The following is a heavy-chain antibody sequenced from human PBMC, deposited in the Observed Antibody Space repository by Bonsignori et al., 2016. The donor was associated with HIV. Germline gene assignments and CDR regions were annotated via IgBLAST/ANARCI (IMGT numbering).Heavy chain of an antibody. V-gene: IGHV4-39*07. CDR3: AGGILEWSPFDY. Sequence: WIRQPPGRGLEWIGSIYYSGSTYYNPSLKSRVTISVDTSKNQFSLKLSSVTAADTAVYYCAGGILEWSPFDYWGQGTLVTVSS. CDR2: IYYSGST. D-gene: IGHD3-3*01. J-gene: IGHJ4*02.